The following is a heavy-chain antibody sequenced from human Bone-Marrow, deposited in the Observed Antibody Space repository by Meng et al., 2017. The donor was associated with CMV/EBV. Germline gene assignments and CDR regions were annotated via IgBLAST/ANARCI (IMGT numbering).Heavy chain of an antibody. CDR1: GGSFSGYY. CDR3: ARARSYCSSTSCYRYYYGMDV. V-gene: IGHV4-34*01. Sequence: SETLSLTCAVYGGSFSGYYWSWIRQPPGKGLEWIGEINHSGSTNYNPSLKSRVTISVDTSKNQFSLKLSSVTAADTAVYYCARARSYCSSTSCYRYYYGMDVWGQGNTVT. CDR2: INHSGST. J-gene: IGHJ6*02. D-gene: IGHD2-2*01.